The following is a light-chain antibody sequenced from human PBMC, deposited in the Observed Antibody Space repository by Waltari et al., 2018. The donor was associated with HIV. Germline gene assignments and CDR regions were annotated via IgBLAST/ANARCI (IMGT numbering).Light chain of an antibody. V-gene: IGLV2-14*01. CDR2: EVS. Sequence: QSALTQPASVSGSPGQSITISCTGTRNDFGAYNYVSWYQQHPGKAPKLMIYEVSNRPSGVSNRFSGSKSGNTASLTISGLQAEDEADYYCSSYTSITTLLFGGGTKLTVL. CDR3: SSYTSITTLL. J-gene: IGLJ2*01. CDR1: RNDFGAYNY.